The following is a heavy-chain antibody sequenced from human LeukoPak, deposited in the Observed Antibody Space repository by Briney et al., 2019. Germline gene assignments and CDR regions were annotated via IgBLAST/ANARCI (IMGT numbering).Heavy chain of an antibody. CDR3: ARGSVQLLFSYYYYYMDV. CDR2: IYYNGSS. V-gene: IGHV4-59*08. Sequence: SETLSLTCTVSGGSLTNYYWIWIRQPPGKGLEWIGYIYYNGSSNSNPSLKSRVGLSIDTSKNQFSLKVNSMTPRDAAVYYCARGSVQLLFSYYYYYMDVWGKGTTVTVSS. J-gene: IGHJ6*03. CDR1: GGSLTNYY. D-gene: IGHD2-2*01.